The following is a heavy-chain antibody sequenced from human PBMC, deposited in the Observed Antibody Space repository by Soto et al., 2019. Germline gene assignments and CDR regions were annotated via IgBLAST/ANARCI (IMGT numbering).Heavy chain of an antibody. D-gene: IGHD3-22*01. J-gene: IGHJ4*02. V-gene: IGHV3-30*18. CDR2: ISYDGSNK. CDR3: AKDSSPTYYYDTSDIDY. Sequence: PVGSLRLSCAVSGFTFSSYGMHWVRQAPGKGLEWVAVISYDGSNKYYADSVKGRFTISRDNSKNTLYLQMNSLRAEDTAVYYCAKDSSPTYYYDTSDIDYWGQGTLVTVSS. CDR1: GFTFSSYG.